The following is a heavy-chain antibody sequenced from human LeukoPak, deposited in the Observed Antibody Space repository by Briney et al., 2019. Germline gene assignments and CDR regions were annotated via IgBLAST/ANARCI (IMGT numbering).Heavy chain of an antibody. CDR1: GGSISSGGYS. CDR3: AREYSGYDY. J-gene: IGHJ4*02. V-gene: IGHV4-30-2*05. CDR2: IYHSGST. Sequence: ASETLSLTCAVSGGSISSGGYSWSWIRQPPGKGLEWIGYIYHSGSTYYNPSLKSRVTISVDTSKNQFSLKLSSVTAADTAVYYCAREYSGYDYWGQGTLVTVSS. D-gene: IGHD5-12*01.